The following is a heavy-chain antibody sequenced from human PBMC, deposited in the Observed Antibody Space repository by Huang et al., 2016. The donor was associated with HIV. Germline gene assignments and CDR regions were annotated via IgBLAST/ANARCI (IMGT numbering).Heavy chain of an antibody. CDR3: ARTGVAVSDDPEYFQH. D-gene: IGHD3-3*01. CDR1: GDSFNSNTFY. J-gene: IGHJ1*01. V-gene: IGHV4-39*02. Sequence: QESGPGLVGPSETLSLTCAVSGDSFNSNTFYWGWIRRPPGKGLEWIGSIYDSGSTYYKPALKRRARIAVDASKNRIFLHLRAVTAADTGVYYCARTGVAVSDDPEYFQHWGQGALVTIS. CDR2: IYDSGST.